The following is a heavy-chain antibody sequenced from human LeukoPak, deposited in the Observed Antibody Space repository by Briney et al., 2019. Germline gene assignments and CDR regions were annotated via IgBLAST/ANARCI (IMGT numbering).Heavy chain of an antibody. Sequence: GGSLRLSCAASGFTFSDYYMSWIRQAPGKGLEWVSYISSSGSTIYYADSVKGRFTISRDNAKNSLYLQMNSLRAEDTAVYYCARDRYYYDSSGSTDYWGQGTLVTVSS. CDR2: ISSSGSTI. D-gene: IGHD3-22*01. V-gene: IGHV3-11*01. CDR3: ARDRYYYDSSGSTDY. J-gene: IGHJ4*02. CDR1: GFTFSDYY.